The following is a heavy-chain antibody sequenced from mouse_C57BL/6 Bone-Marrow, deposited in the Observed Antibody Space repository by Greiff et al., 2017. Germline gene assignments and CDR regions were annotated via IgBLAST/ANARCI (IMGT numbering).Heavy chain of an antibody. CDR3: ARAEFNTTIVAPYYFDY. V-gene: IGHV1-42*01. CDR1: GYSFTGYY. D-gene: IGHD1-1*01. Sequence: EVQLQQSGPELVKPGASVKISCKASGYSFTGYYMNWVKQSPEKSLEWIGEINPSTGGTTYNQKFKAKATLTVDKSSSTAYMQLKSLTSEDSAVYYCARAEFNTTIVAPYYFDYWGQGTTLTVSS. J-gene: IGHJ2*01. CDR2: INPSTGGT.